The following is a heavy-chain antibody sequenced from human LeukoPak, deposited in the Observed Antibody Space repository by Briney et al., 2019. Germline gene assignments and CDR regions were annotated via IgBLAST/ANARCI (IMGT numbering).Heavy chain of an antibody. Sequence: GESLKISCKGSGYSFTSYWIGWVRQMPGKGLEWMGIIYPGDSDTRYSSSFQGQVTISADKSISTAYLQWSSLKASDTAMYYCVRRGAHWATKPYYFDYWGQGTLVTVSS. D-gene: IGHD5-12*01. CDR1: GYSFTSYW. CDR2: IYPGDSDT. V-gene: IGHV5-51*01. J-gene: IGHJ4*02. CDR3: VRRGAHWATKPYYFDY.